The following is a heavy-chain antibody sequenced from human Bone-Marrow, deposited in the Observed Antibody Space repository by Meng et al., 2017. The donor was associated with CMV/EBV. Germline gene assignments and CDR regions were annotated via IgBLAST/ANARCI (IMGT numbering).Heavy chain of an antibody. Sequence: QLQLQESVPRRVNPSATLSLTCSVYGDSMTSNDFHWDWVRQSPGKGLEWIGSVLVTGETHYNPSLNSRVTISVDTSRRQFSLKLNSAAASDTAIYFCARRCQHDTYRFDYWGQGVLVTVSS. CDR3: ARRCQHDTYRFDY. J-gene: IGHJ4*02. D-gene: IGHD4/OR15-4a*01. CDR2: VLVTGET. CDR1: GDSMTSNDFH. V-gene: IGHV4-39*01.